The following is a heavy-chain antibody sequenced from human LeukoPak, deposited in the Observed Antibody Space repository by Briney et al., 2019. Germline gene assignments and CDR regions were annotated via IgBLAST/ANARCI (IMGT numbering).Heavy chain of an antibody. D-gene: IGHD3-22*01. CDR1: GFTFSSNW. CDR3: ARDSSGYYYPDSFDI. CDR2: IKQDGSKK. Sequence: PGGSLRLSCAAAGFTFSSNWMSWVRQAPGKGLEWVANIKQDGSKKYYVDSVKCRFTISRDNAKNSLYLQMNSLRAEDTAVDYCARDSSGYYYPDSFDIWGQGTMVTVSS. V-gene: IGHV3-7*04. J-gene: IGHJ3*02.